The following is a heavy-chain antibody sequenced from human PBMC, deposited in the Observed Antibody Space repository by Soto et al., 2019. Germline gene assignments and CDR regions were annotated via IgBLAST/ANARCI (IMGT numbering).Heavy chain of an antibody. CDR2: ISYDGSNK. D-gene: IGHD1-20*01. CDR3: ARVLTGTPDY. J-gene: IGHJ4*02. CDR1: GFTFSSYA. Sequence: QVQLVESGGGVXXXXXSLRLSCAASGFTFSSYAMHWVRQAPGKGLEWVAVISYDGSNKYYADSVKGRFTISRDNSKNTLYLQMNSLRAEDTAVYYCARVLTGTPDYWGQGTLVTVSS. V-gene: IGHV3-30-3*01.